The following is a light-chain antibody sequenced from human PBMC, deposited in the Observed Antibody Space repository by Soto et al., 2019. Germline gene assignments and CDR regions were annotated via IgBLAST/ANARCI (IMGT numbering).Light chain of an antibody. CDR3: QQYHTYSQT. Sequence: DIQMTQSPSTLSPSVGDRVTITCRASQSISNWLAWYQQKPGKAPKLLFYDASTLESGVPSRFSGSGSGTEFTLTISSLQPDDFATYYCQQYHTYSQTFGQGTKVEIK. V-gene: IGKV1-5*01. J-gene: IGKJ1*01. CDR2: DAS. CDR1: QSISNW.